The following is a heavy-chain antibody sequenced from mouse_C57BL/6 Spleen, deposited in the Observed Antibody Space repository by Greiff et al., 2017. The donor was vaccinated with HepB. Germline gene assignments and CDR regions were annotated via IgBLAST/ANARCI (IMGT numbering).Heavy chain of an antibody. CDR1: GFTFSSYG. J-gene: IGHJ2*01. D-gene: IGHD2-1*01. CDR3: ARQVTPYYFDY. V-gene: IGHV5-6*02. Sequence: EVKLVESGGDLVKPGGSLKLSCAASGFTFSSYGMSWVRQTPDKRLEWVATISSGGSYTYYPDSVKGRFTISRDNAKNTLYLQMSSLKSEDTAMYYCARQVTPYYFDYWGQGTTLTVSS. CDR2: ISSGGSYT.